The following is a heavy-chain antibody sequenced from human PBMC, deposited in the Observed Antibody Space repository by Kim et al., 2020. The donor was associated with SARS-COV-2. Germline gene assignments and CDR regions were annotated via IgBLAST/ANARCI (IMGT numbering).Heavy chain of an antibody. Sequence: GGSLRLSCVVSGFTFSRYAMSWVRQAPGKGLEWVSMIYSDSSGTFHAESVRGRFSISRDNSKNTLYLQMNSLRAEDTALYYCVRTGLSGWQARGYFDEWGQGTLLTVSS. D-gene: IGHD3-22*01. CDR2: IYSDSSGT. CDR1: GFTFSRYA. CDR3: VRTGLSGWQARGYFDE. J-gene: IGHJ4*02. V-gene: IGHV3-23*03.